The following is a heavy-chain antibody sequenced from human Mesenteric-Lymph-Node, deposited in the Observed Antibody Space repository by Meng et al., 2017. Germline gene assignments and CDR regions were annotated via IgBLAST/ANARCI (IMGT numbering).Heavy chain of an antibody. V-gene: IGHV4-30-4*01. CDR2: IYYSGST. CDR1: ASSIRSGYYY. D-gene: IGHD1-7*01. CDR3: ASNPTGTRGNWFDP. Sequence: QVTLLEPGPALVKPSPTPLLTCTVSASSIRSGYYYWSWIRQPPGKGLEWIGYIYYSGSTYYNPSLKSRVTISVDTSKNQFSLKLSSVTAADTAVYYCASNPTGTRGNWFDPWGQGTLVTVSS. J-gene: IGHJ5*02.